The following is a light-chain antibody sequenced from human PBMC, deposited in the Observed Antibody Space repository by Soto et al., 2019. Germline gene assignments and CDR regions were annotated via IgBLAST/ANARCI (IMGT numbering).Light chain of an antibody. J-gene: IGLJ1*01. CDR2: DLT. CDR3: CSYVGTSNDV. Sequence: QSALTQPASVSGSPGQSITISCSGNAVSYQLVSWYQQQPGKAPKLILYDLTTRPSGVSNRFSGFKSGTTASLAISGFQAEDEGYYYCCSYVGTSNDVFGTGTKLTVL. V-gene: IGLV2-23*02. CDR1: GNAVSYQL.